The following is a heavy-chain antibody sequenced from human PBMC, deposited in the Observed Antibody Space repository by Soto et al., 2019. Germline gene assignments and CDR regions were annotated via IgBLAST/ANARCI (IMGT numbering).Heavy chain of an antibody. CDR2: ISSSSSTI. J-gene: IGHJ1*01. CDR1: GFTFSSYS. Sequence: GSLRLSCAASGFTFSSYSMNWVRQAPGKGLEWVSYISSSSSTIYYADSVKGRFTISRDNAKNSLYLQMNSLRDEDTAVYYCARDQSVAGTSVDEYFQHWGQGTLVTVSS. D-gene: IGHD6-19*01. CDR3: ARDQSVAGTSVDEYFQH. V-gene: IGHV3-48*02.